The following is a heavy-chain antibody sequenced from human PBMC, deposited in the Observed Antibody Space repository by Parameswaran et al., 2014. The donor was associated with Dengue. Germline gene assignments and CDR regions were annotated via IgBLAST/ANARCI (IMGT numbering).Heavy chain of an antibody. CDR2: ISYTGST. CDR3: ARQATARPSYWYFDL. V-gene: IGHV4-39*01. D-gene: IGHD6-6*01. Sequence: ESLKISCTVSGGSISSSTYYWGWIRQPPGKGLEWIGFISYTGSTFYNPSLKSRVTISVDTSKNQFSLRLSSVTAADTSIYYCARQATARPSYWYFDLWAVAPWSPSPQ. CDR1: GGSISSSTYY. J-gene: IGHJ2*01.